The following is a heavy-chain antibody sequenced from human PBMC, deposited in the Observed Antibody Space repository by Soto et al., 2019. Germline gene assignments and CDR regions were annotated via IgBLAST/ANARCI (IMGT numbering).Heavy chain of an antibody. CDR1: GFTFSSYS. D-gene: IGHD1-26*01. Sequence: EVQLVESGGGLVKPGGSLRLSCAASGFTFSSYSMNWVRQAPGKGLEWVSSISSSSSYIYYADSVKGRFTISRDNANNSLYLQMNSLRAEDTAVYYCARDRPAGYGADYYYYGMDVWGQGTPVTVSS. CDR3: ARDRPAGYGADYYYYGMDV. CDR2: ISSSSSYI. V-gene: IGHV3-21*01. J-gene: IGHJ6*02.